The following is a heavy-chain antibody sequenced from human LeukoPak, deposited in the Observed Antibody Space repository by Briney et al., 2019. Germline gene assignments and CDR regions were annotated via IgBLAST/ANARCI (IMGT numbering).Heavy chain of an antibody. V-gene: IGHV3-30-3*01. Sequence: GGSLRLSCAASGFTFSSYAMHWGRQAPGKGLGWGAVISYVGSNKYYADSVKGRFTISRDNSKNTLYLQMYSLRAEDTAVYYCARGRGSGSYYNSPGWFDPWGQGTLVTVSS. CDR3: ARGRGSGSYYNSPGWFDP. J-gene: IGHJ5*02. CDR1: GFTFSSYA. D-gene: IGHD3-10*01. CDR2: ISYVGSNK.